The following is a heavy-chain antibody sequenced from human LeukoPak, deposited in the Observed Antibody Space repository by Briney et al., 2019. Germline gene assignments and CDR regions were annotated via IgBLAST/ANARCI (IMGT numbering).Heavy chain of an antibody. D-gene: IGHD3-10*02. J-gene: IGHJ6*04. V-gene: IGHV3-7*01. CDR2: IKQDGSEK. CDR3: AELGITMIGGV. CDR1: GFTFSSYW. Sequence: GGSLRLSCAASGFTFSSYWMSWVRQAPGKGLEWVANIKQDGSEKYYVDSVKGRFTISRDNAKNSLYLQMNSLRAEDMAVYYCAELGITMIGGVWGKGTTVTISS.